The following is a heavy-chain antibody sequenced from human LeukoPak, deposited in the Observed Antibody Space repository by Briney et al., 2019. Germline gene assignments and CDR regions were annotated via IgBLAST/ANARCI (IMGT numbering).Heavy chain of an antibody. J-gene: IGHJ4*02. V-gene: IGHV3-7*01. Sequence: PGGSLRLSCAASGFTFSSYWMSWVRQAPGRGLEWVANIKQDGSEKYYVDSVKGRFTISRDNAKNSLYLQMNSLRAEDTAVYYCARDRDFYFADYWGQGALLTVSS. CDR3: ARDRDFYFADY. D-gene: IGHD2-21*02. CDR2: IKQDGSEK. CDR1: GFTFSSYW.